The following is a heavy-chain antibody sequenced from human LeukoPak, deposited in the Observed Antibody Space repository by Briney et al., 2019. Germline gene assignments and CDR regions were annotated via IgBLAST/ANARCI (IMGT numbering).Heavy chain of an antibody. V-gene: IGHV3-30-3*01. CDR2: ISYDGSNK. CDR1: GFTFSSYA. D-gene: IGHD6-6*01. J-gene: IGHJ4*01. CDR3: ARGGSSSLDY. Sequence: GRSLRLSCAASGFTFSSYAMHWVRQAPGKGLEWVAVISYDGSNKYYADSVKGRFTISRDNSKNTLYLQMNSLRAEDTAVYYCARGGSSSLDYWGHGTLVTVSS.